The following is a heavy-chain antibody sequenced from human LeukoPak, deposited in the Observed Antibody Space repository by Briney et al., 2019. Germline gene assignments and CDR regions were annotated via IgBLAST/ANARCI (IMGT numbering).Heavy chain of an antibody. CDR2: LYYTGST. CDR1: GGSISSGGYS. CDR3: ARGLRNDFWSGYYFPHYYMDV. J-gene: IGHJ6*03. D-gene: IGHD3-3*01. Sequence: PSETLSLTCAVSGGSISSGGYSWSWIRQPPGKGLEWIGYLYYTGSTYYNPSLKSRVTISLDTSKNQFSLKLSSVTAADTAVYYCARGLRNDFWSGYYFPHYYMDVWGKGTTVTVSS. V-gene: IGHV4-30-4*07.